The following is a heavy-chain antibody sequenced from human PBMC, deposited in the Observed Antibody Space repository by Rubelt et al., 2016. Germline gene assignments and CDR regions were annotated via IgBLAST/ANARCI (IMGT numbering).Heavy chain of an antibody. D-gene: IGHD3-9*01. CDR2: IYYSGST. CDR3: ARDDWLLRNFDY. CDR1: GGSISSSSYY. Sequence: QLQLQESGPGLVKPSETLSLTCTVSGGSISSSSYYWGWIRQPPGKGLEWIGSIYYSGSTYYNPSLKSRVTISVDTSKNQFSLKLSSVTAADTAVYYCARDDWLLRNFDYWGQGTLVTVSS. V-gene: IGHV4-39*07. J-gene: IGHJ4*02.